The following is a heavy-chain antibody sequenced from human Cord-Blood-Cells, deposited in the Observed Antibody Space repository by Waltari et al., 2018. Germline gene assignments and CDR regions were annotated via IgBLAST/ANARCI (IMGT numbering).Heavy chain of an antibody. CDR2: IWYDGNNK. V-gene: IGHV3-33*01. J-gene: IGHJ4*02. CDR1: GFNLRRYG. CDR3: ARGNDYGDY. Sequence: VQLVESGGGVVQPGRSLRLSWSAVGFNLRRYGLPWARPAPGKGLEWWGVIWYDGNNKDYADSVKGRFTISRDNSKNTLYLQMNSLRAEDTAVYYCARGNDYGDYWGQGTLVTVSS.